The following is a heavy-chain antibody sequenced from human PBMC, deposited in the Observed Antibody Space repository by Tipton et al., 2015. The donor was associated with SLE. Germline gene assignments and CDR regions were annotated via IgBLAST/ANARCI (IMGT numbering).Heavy chain of an antibody. CDR3: AKGKKSSKWTKEH. CDR2: ISGTDGST. D-gene: IGHD2-2*01. J-gene: IGHJ4*02. Sequence: SLRLSCAASGFTFSSHWMTWVRQAPGKGLEWVSTISGTDGSTYYTDSVEGRFTISRDNSKNTLYLQMNSLRAEDTAIYFCAKGKKSSKWTKEHWGPGTLVTVSS. CDR1: GFTFSSHW. V-gene: IGHV3-23*01.